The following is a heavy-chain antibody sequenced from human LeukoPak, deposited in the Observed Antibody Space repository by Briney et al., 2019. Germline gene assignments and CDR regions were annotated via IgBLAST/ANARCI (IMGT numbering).Heavy chain of an antibody. CDR2: ISVYNGDT. J-gene: IGHJ4*02. CDR3: ARDSVGATSPLDY. V-gene: IGHV1-18*01. Sequence: ASVKVSCKASGNTFISSGFSWVRQAPGQGLEWMGWISVYNGDTKFAQKLQGRVTLTTDTSTSTAYMEVKRLRYDDTAVYYCARDSVGATSPLDYWGQGTLVTVSS. CDR1: GNTFISSG. D-gene: IGHD1-26*01.